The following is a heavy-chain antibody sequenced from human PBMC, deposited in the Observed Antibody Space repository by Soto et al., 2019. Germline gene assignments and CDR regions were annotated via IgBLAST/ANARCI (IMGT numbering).Heavy chain of an antibody. CDR1: GFTFSSYA. CDR3: AKVLPICSSTSCYDEFDY. CDR2: ISGSGGST. D-gene: IGHD2-2*01. Sequence: PGGSLRLSCAASGFTFSSYAMSWVRQAPGKGLEWVSAISGSGGSTYYADSVKGRFTISRDNSKNTLYLQMNSLRAEDTAVYYCAKVLPICSSTSCYDEFDYWGKGTLVTVAS. J-gene: IGHJ4*02. V-gene: IGHV3-23*01.